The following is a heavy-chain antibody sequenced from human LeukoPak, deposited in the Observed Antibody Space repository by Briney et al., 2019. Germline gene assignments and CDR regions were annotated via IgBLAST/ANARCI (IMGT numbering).Heavy chain of an antibody. CDR1: GGTFSSYA. V-gene: IGHV1-69*04. CDR3: AREVVVVPAAISYYGMDV. Sequence: SVKVSCKASGGTFSSYAISWVRQAPGQGLEWMGRIIPILGIANYAQKFQGRVTITADKSTSTAYMELSSLRSEDTAVYYCAREVVVVPAAISYYGMDVWGQGTTVTVSS. D-gene: IGHD2-2*02. J-gene: IGHJ6*02. CDR2: IIPILGIA.